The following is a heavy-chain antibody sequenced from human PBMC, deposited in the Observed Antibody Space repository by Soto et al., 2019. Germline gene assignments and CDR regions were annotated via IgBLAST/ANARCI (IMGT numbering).Heavy chain of an antibody. J-gene: IGHJ4*02. V-gene: IGHV3-64D*08. CDR3: AVVAGSYYLDC. CDR1: GFTFSSYG. CDR2: ITYNGGTT. Sequence: QPGGSLRLSCSASGFTFSSYGMHWVRQAPGKGLEYVSAITYNGGTTNYADSVKGRFTISRDNSKNTLYLQMSSLRAEDTALYYCAVVAGSYYLDCWGQGTLVTVSS. D-gene: IGHD6-19*01.